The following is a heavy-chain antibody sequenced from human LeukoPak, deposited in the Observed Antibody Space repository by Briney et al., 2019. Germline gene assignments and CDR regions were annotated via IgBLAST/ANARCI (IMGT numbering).Heavy chain of an antibody. Sequence: GGSLRLSCAASGFTVSSNYISWVRQAPGKGLEWVSVIYSGGSTYYADSVKGRFTISRDNSKNTLYLQMNSLRAEDTAVYYCARGSADTGSYSYGFWGQGTLVTVSS. CDR2: IYSGGST. D-gene: IGHD5-18*01. CDR3: ARGSADTGSYSYGF. CDR1: GFTVSSNY. V-gene: IGHV3-66*01. J-gene: IGHJ4*02.